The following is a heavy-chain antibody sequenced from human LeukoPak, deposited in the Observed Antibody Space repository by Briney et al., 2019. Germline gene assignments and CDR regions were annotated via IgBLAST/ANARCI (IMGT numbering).Heavy chain of an antibody. CDR1: GGFISSGSYY. V-gene: IGHV4-61*02. D-gene: IGHD5-12*01. CDR3: ARENLPYSGYDQRHY. Sequence: PSQTLSLTFTVSGGFISSGSYYWSWIRQPAGKGLEWIGRIYTSGSTNYNPSLKSRVTISVDTSRNHFSLNVSSVTAADTAVYYCARENLPYSGYDQRHYWGQGTLVTVSS. CDR2: IYTSGST. J-gene: IGHJ4*02.